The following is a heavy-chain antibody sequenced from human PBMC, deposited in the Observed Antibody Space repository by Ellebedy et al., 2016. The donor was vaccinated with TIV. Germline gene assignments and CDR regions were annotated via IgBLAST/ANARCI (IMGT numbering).Heavy chain of an antibody. CDR3: ARASPLLYISLDY. CDR2: IYYSGST. J-gene: IGHJ4*02. D-gene: IGHD1-1*01. V-gene: IGHV4-59*08. Sequence: MPSETLSLTCTVSGGSISSYYWSWIRQPPGKGLEWIGYIYYSGSTNYNPSLKSRVTISVDTSKNQFSLKLSSVTAADTAVYYCARASPLLYISLDYWGQGTLVTVSS. CDR1: GGSISSYY.